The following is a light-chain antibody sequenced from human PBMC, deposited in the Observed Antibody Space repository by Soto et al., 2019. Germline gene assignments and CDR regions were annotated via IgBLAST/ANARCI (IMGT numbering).Light chain of an antibody. CDR2: STN. CDR1: SGSVSTSHY. V-gene: IGLV8-61*01. CDR3: VLYMGRGISV. Sequence: QTVVTQEPSFSVSPGGTVTLTCGLSSGSVSTSHYPTWCQQTPGQAPRTLIYSTNTRCSGVPDRFSGSILGNRAALTITGAQADDESDYYCVLYMGRGISVFGGGTKLTVL. J-gene: IGLJ3*02.